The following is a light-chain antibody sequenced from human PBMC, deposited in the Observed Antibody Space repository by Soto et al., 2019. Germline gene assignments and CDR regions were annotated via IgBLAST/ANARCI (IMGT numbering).Light chain of an antibody. J-gene: IGKJ1*01. V-gene: IGKV3-15*01. Sequence: EIVMTQSPATLSVSPGERAIISCRASQSISINLAWYQQKPGQAPRLLIYGASTRATGIPVRFSGSASGTEFTLTISSLQSEDFAVYYCQHYNNWPPWTFGQGTKVDI. CDR1: QSISIN. CDR2: GAS. CDR3: QHYNNWPPWT.